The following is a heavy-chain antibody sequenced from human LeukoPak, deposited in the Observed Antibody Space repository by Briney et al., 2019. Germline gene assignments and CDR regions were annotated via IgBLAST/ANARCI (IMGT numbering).Heavy chain of an antibody. CDR2: ISSGSYI. V-gene: IGHV3-21*01. CDR3: ARDRVASGRFGEVAS. Sequence: GGSLRLSCAASGFTFSTYSMNWIRQAPGKGLEWVSFISSGSYIYYAESVKGRFTISRDNAKNSLYLQMNSLRAEDTAIYYCARDRVASGRFGEVASWGQGTLVTVSS. D-gene: IGHD3-10*01. CDR1: GFTFSTYS. J-gene: IGHJ5*02.